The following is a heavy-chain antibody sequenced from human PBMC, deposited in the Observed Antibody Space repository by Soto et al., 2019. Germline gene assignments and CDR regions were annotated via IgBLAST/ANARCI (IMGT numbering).Heavy chain of an antibody. J-gene: IGHJ4*02. V-gene: IGHV4-34*01. CDR2: INHSGST. Sequence: SETLSLTCAVYGGSFSGYYWGWIRQPPGKGLEWIGEINHSGSTNYNPSLKSRVTISVDTSKNQFSLKLSSVTAADTAVYYCATMVRGVIRYFDYCGQGPLVTVYS. D-gene: IGHD3-10*01. CDR3: ATMVRGVIRYFDY. CDR1: GGSFSGYY.